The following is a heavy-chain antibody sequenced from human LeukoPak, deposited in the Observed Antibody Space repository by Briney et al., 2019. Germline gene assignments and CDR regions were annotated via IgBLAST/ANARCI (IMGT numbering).Heavy chain of an antibody. CDR3: ARDRVVVTASSDAFDI. CDR1: GGSISSGDYY. D-gene: IGHD2-21*02. J-gene: IGHJ3*02. Sequence: SETLSLTCTVSGGSISSGDYYWSWIRQPPGKGLEWIGYIYYSGSTYYNPSLESRVTISVDTSKNQFSLKLSSVTAADTAVYYCARDRVVVTASSDAFDIWGQGTMVTVSS. V-gene: IGHV4-30-4*01. CDR2: IYYSGST.